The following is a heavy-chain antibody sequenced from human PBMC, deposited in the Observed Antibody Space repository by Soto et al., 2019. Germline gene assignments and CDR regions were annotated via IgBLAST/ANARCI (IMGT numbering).Heavy chain of an antibody. CDR3: ARDVEMATISPAGFDY. V-gene: IGHV3-23*01. D-gene: IGHD5-12*01. CDR2: ISGSGGST. CDR1: GFTFSSYA. J-gene: IGHJ4*02. Sequence: PGGSLRLSCAASGFTFSSYAMSWVRQAPGKGLEWVAVISGSGGSTYYADSVKGRFTISRDNSKNTLYLQMNSLRAEDTAVYYCARDVEMATISPAGFDYWGQGTLVTVSS.